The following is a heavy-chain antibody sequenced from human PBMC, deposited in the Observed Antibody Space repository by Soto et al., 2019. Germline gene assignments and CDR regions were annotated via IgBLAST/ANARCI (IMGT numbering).Heavy chain of an antibody. CDR1: GYTFTRYY. CDR2: INPSGGST. J-gene: IGHJ6*02. D-gene: IGHD5-12*01. V-gene: IGHV1-46*01. Sequence: GASVKVSCKASGYTFTRYYMHWVRQAPGQGLEWMGIINPSGGSTSYAQKFQGRVTMTRDTSTSTVYMELSSLRSEDTAVYYCARGGPHSGYGGDGMDVWGQGTTVTVSS. CDR3: ARGGPHSGYGGDGMDV.